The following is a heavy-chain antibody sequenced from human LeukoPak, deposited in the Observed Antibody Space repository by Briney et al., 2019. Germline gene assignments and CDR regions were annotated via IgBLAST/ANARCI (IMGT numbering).Heavy chain of an antibody. CDR1: GYTFTSYG. Sequence: GESLKISCKASGYTFTSYGISWVRQAPGQGLEWMGWISAYNGNTNYAQKLQGRVTMTTDTSTSTAYMELRSLRPDDTAVYYCARDSSSWLLPDYWGQGTLVTVSS. D-gene: IGHD6-13*01. J-gene: IGHJ4*02. V-gene: IGHV1-18*01. CDR2: ISAYNGNT. CDR3: ARDSSSWLLPDY.